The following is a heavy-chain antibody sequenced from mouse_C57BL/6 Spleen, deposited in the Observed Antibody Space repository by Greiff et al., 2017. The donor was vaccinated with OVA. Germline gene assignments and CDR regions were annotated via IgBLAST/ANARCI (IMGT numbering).Heavy chain of an antibody. D-gene: IGHD2-4*01. CDR3: ARSLYYDYDVGDY. CDR2: IDPNSGGT. V-gene: IGHV1-72*01. Sequence: VQLQQSGAELVKPGASVKLSCKASGYTFTSYWMHWVKQRPGRGLEWIGRIDPNSGGTKYNEKFKSKATLTVDKPSSTAYMQLSSLTSEDSAVYDGARSLYYDYDVGDYWGQGTTLTVSS. J-gene: IGHJ2*01. CDR1: GYTFTSYW.